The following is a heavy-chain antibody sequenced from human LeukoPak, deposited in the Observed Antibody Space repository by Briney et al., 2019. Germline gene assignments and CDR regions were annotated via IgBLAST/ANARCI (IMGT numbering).Heavy chain of an antibody. J-gene: IGHJ4*02. Sequence: PGGSLRLSCGASGFTFSSYAMHWVRQAPGKGLEWVAVISYDGSNKYYADSVKGRFTISRDNSKNTLYLQMNSLRAEDTAVYYCARGLASSSWYAVDYWGQGTLVTVSS. CDR1: GFTFSSYA. CDR2: ISYDGSNK. D-gene: IGHD6-13*01. V-gene: IGHV3-30-3*01. CDR3: ARGLASSSWYAVDY.